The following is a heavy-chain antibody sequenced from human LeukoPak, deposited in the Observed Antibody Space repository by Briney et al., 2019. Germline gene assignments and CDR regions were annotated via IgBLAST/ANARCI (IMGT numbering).Heavy chain of an antibody. CDR2: ISYDGSNK. CDR1: GFTVSSNY. D-gene: IGHD3-10*01. J-gene: IGHJ6*02. CDR3: ARGSGSYYKYYYYYGMDV. V-gene: IGHV3-30*03. Sequence: GGSLRLSCAASGFTVSSNYMSWVRQAPGKGLEWVAVISYDGSNKYYADSVKGRFTISRDNSKNTLYLQMNSLRAEDTAVYYCARGSGSYYKYYYYYGMDVWGQGTTVTVSS.